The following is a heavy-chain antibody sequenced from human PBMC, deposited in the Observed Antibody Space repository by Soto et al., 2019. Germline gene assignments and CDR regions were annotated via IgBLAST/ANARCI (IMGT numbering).Heavy chain of an antibody. Sequence: QITLKESGPTLVKPTQTLTLTCTFSGFSLSTSGVGVGWIRQPPGKPLEWLALIYWEHDKRYSPSLKSRLTITKDTSKNQVVLTMTNMDPVDTATYYCAHRPSYCSGGSCYSGFDYWGQGTLVTVSS. D-gene: IGHD2-15*01. V-gene: IGHV2-5*02. CDR2: IYWEHDK. CDR3: AHRPSYCSGGSCYSGFDY. J-gene: IGHJ4*02. CDR1: GFSLSTSGVG.